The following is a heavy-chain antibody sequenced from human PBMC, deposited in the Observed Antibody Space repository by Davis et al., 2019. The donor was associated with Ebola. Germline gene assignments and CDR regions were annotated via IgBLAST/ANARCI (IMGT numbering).Heavy chain of an antibody. V-gene: IGHV3-23*01. CDR1: GFTFITNA. CDR2: ITFDGDTT. Sequence: PGGPLRPSCAPPGFTFITNAMNWVRPAPGKGLEWVAAITFDGDTTDYAESVKGRFAISRDNPNDMVFLQMNGLRVEDNAVYYCARDGDLTSGNYWFDSLGQGTLVTVSS. D-gene: IGHD3-9*01. CDR3: ARDGDLTSGNYWFDS. J-gene: IGHJ5*01.